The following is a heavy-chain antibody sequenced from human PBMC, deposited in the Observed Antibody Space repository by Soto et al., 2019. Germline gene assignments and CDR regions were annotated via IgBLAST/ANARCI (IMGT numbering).Heavy chain of an antibody. D-gene: IGHD6-19*01. Sequence: SETLSLTCAVYGGSFSGYYWTWIRQPPGTGLEWIGEINHSGSTNYNPSLKSRVTISVDTSKNQFSLKLTSVTAADTAVYYCARVLAVAGTGGYNWFDPWGQGTLVTVSS. CDR1: GGSFSGYY. J-gene: IGHJ5*02. CDR3: ARVLAVAGTGGYNWFDP. CDR2: INHSGST. V-gene: IGHV4-34*01.